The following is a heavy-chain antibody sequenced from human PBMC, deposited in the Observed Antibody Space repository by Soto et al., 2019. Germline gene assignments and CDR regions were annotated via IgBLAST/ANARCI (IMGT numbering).Heavy chain of an antibody. J-gene: IGHJ4*02. D-gene: IGHD5-12*01. CDR2: IIPILGIA. Sequence: QVQLVQSGAEVKKPGSSVKVSCKASGGTFSSYTISWVRQAPGQGLEWMGRIIPILGIANYAQKFQGRVTXTXXKSTSTAYMELSSLRSEDTAVYYCAREMATTKFDYWGQGTLVTVSS. CDR3: AREMATTKFDY. CDR1: GGTFSSYT. V-gene: IGHV1-69*08.